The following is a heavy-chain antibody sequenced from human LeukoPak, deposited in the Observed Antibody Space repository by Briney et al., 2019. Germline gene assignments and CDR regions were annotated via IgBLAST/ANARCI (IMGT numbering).Heavy chain of an antibody. D-gene: IGHD3-10*02. V-gene: IGHV3-23*01. CDR1: GFTFSTYV. CDR3: AELGITMIGGV. Sequence: GSLRLSCAASGFTFSTYVMGWVRQASGKGLEWVSSIYATGGSTYYADSVRGRFTISRDNAKNSLYLQMNSLRAEDTAVYYCAELGITMIGGVWGKGTTVTISS. CDR2: IYATGGST. J-gene: IGHJ6*04.